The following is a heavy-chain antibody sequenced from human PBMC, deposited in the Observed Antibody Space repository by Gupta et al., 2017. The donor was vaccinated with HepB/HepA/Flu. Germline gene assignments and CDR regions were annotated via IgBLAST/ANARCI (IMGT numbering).Heavy chain of an antibody. D-gene: IGHD2-21*01. V-gene: IGHV3-48*03. Sequence: EVQLVESGGGLVQPGGSLRLSCAASGFTFSSYEMNWVRQAPGKGLEWVSYISSSGSTIYYADSVKGRFTISRDNAKNSLYLQMNSLRAEDTAVYYCARDFPYSAWYYGMDVWGQGTTVTVSS. J-gene: IGHJ6*02. CDR3: ARDFPYSAWYYGMDV. CDR1: GFTFSSYE. CDR2: ISSSGSTI.